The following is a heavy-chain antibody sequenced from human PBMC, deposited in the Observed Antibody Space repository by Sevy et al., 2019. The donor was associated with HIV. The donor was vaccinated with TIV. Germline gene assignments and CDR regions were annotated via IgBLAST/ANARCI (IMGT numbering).Heavy chain of an antibody. CDR3: AGENAWGRGYS. Sequence: SETLSLTCTVSGGSITSLYWNWIRQPPGKGLEWIANIYYNGHINYNPSLKSRVTLSLDTSKNQCSLGLSSVTAAGTAMYYCAGENAWGRGYSWGQGTLVTVSS. V-gene: IGHV4-59*08. J-gene: IGHJ4*02. CDR1: GGSITSLY. D-gene: IGHD1-26*01. CDR2: IYYNGHI.